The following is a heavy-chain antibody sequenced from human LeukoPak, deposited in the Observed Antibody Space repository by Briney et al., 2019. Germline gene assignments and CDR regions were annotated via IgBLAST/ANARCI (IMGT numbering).Heavy chain of an antibody. Sequence: PGGSLRLSCAASGFTFSSYGMHWVRQAPGKGLEWVAVIWYGGSNKYYADSVKGRFTISRDNSKNTLYLQMNSLRAEDTAVYYCAKDYGSGPIYAFDIWGQGTMVTVSS. CDR2: IWYGGSNK. V-gene: IGHV3-30*02. CDR1: GFTFSSYG. J-gene: IGHJ3*02. CDR3: AKDYGSGPIYAFDI. D-gene: IGHD3-10*01.